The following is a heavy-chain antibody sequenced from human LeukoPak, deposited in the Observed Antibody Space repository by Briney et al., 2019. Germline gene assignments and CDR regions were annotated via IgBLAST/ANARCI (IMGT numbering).Heavy chain of an antibody. CDR1: GYTFTSYY. CDR2: INPSGGST. V-gene: IGHV1-46*01. J-gene: IGHJ4*02. D-gene: IGHD6-19*01. Sequence: ASVKVSCKASGYTFTSYYMHWVRQALGQGLEWMGIINPSGGSTSYAQKFQGRVTMTRDASTSTVYMELSSLRSEDTAVYYCARVYSSGWYGDYWGQGTLVTVSS. CDR3: ARVYSSGWYGDY.